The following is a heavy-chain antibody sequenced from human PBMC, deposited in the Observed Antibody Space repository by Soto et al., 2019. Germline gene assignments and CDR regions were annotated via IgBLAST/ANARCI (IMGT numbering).Heavy chain of an antibody. D-gene: IGHD6-19*01. CDR3: ATRRDSSGWYYYYYGMNV. CDR1: GFTFSSYA. Sequence: GGSLRLSCAASGFTFSSYAMSWVRQAPGKGLEWVSAISGSGGSTYYADSVKGRFTISRDNSKNTLYLQMNSLRAADTPGYYCATRRDSSGWYYYYYGMNVWGQGTTVTVSS. CDR2: ISGSGGST. V-gene: IGHV3-23*01. J-gene: IGHJ6*02.